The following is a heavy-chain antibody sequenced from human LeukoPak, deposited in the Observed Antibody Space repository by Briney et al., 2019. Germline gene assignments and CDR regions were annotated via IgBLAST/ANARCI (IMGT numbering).Heavy chain of an antibody. CDR2: INHSGST. J-gene: IGHJ4*02. D-gene: IGHD3-9*01. CDR1: GGSFSGYY. CDR3: ARGHYDILTGYHQNFDY. Sequence: SETLSLTCAVYGGSFSGYYWSWIRQPPGKGLEWIGEINHSGSTNYNPSLKSRGTISVDTSKNQFSLKLSSVTAADTAVYYCARGHYDILTGYHQNFDYWGQGTLVTVSS. V-gene: IGHV4-34*01.